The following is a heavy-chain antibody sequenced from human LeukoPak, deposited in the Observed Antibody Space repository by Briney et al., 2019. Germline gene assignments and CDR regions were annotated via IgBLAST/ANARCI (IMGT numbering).Heavy chain of an antibody. CDR2: IIPILGIA. V-gene: IGHV1-69*04. J-gene: IGHJ4*02. Sequence: SVKVSCKASGGTFSSYAISWVRPAPGQGLEWMGRIIPILGIANYAQKFQGRVTITADKSTSTAYMELSSLRSEDTAVYYCARVRRITGTWAYFDYWGQGTLVTVSS. D-gene: IGHD1-7*01. CDR1: GGTFSSYA. CDR3: ARVRRITGTWAYFDY.